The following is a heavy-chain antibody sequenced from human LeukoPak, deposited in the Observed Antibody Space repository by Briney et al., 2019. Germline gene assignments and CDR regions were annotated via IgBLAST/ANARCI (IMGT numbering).Heavy chain of an antibody. D-gene: IGHD6-13*01. J-gene: IGHJ4*02. CDR3: ARNYWSIAAAGEYYFDY. CDR1: GGTFSSYA. CDR2: IIPILGTA. Sequence: SVKVSCKASGGTFSSYAISWVRQAPGQGLEWMGGIIPILGTANYAQKFQGRVTITADESTSTAYMELSSLRSEDTAVYYCARNYWSIAAAGEYYFDYWGQGTLVTVSS. V-gene: IGHV1-69*13.